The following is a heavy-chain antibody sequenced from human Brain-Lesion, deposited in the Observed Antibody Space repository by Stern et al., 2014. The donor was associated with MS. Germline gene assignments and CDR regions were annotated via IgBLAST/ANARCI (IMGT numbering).Heavy chain of an antibody. D-gene: IGHD5-12*01. CDR3: ARETGGYTYGDTDFFDY. CDR2: IYSSGST. Sequence: QVQLQESGPGLVKPSQTLSLTCIVSGGSISSGSFYWNWIRQPAGRGLEWIGRIYSSGSTNYNPYLKSRVTISGDTSKTHFSRKLISMTAADTAIYYCARETGGYTYGDTDFFDYWGQGALVTVSS. V-gene: IGHV4-61*02. CDR1: GGSISSGSFY. J-gene: IGHJ4*02.